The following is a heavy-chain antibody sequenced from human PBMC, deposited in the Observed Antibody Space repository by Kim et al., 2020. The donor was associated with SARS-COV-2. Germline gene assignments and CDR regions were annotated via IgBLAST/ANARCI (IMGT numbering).Heavy chain of an antibody. CDR3: AKSHPVVPAASLPSRRYELMFYYYGMDV. D-gene: IGHD2-2*01. V-gene: IGHV3-30*18. Sequence: GGSLRLSCAASGFTFSSYGMHWVRQAPGKGLEWVAVISYDGSNKYYADSVKGRFTISRDNSKNTLYLQMNSLRAEDTAVYYCAKSHPVVPAASLPSRRYELMFYYYGMDVWGQGTTVTVSS. CDR1: GFTFSSYG. J-gene: IGHJ6*02. CDR2: ISYDGSNK.